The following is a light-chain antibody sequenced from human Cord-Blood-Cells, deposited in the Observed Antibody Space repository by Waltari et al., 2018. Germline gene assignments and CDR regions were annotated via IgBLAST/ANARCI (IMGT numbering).Light chain of an antibody. CDR1: SSDVGGYNY. Sequence: QSALTQPASVSGSPGPSITITCTGTSSDVGGYNYVSWYQQPPGKAPKLMIYDVSNRPSGVSNLFSGSKSGNTASLTISGLQAEDEADYYCSSYTSSSTLVVFGGGTKLTVL. CDR2: DVS. J-gene: IGLJ2*01. V-gene: IGLV2-14*01. CDR3: SSYTSSSTLVV.